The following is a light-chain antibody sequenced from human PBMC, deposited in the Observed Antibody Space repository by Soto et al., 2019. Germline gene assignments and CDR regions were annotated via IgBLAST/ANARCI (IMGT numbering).Light chain of an antibody. CDR1: QSVSSSY. V-gene: IGKV3-20*01. CDR3: QHYRTS. CDR2: GAS. J-gene: IGKJ4*01. Sequence: EIVLTQSPGTQSLSPGERATLSCRASQSVSSSYLAWYQQKTGQAPRQLIYGASSRATGIPDRFSGSGSGTDFTLTITRLEPEDFAVYYCQHYRTSFGGGTRVEIK.